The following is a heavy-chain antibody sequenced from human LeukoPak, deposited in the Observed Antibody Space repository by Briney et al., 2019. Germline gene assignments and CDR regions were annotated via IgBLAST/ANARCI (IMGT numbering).Heavy chain of an antibody. Sequence: GGSLRLSCVVSGFTFNNYAMSWVRQAPGKGLEWVSALSGRGANTYYADSVRGRFTISRDNSRNTLYLQMDNLRAEDTAVYYCARWGSCSSASCQAGAFDVWGQGTLVTVSS. CDR1: GFTFNNYA. D-gene: IGHD2-2*01. CDR2: LSGRGANT. CDR3: ARWGSCSSASCQAGAFDV. J-gene: IGHJ3*01. V-gene: IGHV3-23*01.